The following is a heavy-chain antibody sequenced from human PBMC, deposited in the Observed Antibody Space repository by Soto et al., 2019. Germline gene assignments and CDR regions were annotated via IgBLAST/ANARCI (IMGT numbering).Heavy chain of an antibody. D-gene: IGHD3-22*01. CDR2: ISGSGGST. Sequence: GESLKISCAASGFTFSSYAMSWVRQSPGKGLEWVSAISGSGGSTYYADSVKGRFTISRDNSKNTLYLQMNSLRAEDTAVYYCAKGAYYDTLLFDDWGQGTLVTVSS. V-gene: IGHV3-23*01. CDR1: GFTFSSYA. CDR3: AKGAYYDTLLFDD. J-gene: IGHJ4*02.